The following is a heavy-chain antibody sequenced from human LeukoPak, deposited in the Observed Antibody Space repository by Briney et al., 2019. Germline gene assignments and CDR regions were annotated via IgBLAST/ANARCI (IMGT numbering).Heavy chain of an antibody. CDR2: ISGSGGST. V-gene: IGHV3-23*01. CDR3: ARVRWGGLYYFDY. Sequence: GGSLRLSCATSGFTFMNYAMSWVRQAPGKGLEWVSGISGSGGSTYYADSLKGRFTISRDNSKDTLHVQMNSLRAEDTAVYYCARVRWGGLYYFDYWGQGTLVTVSS. CDR1: GFTFMNYA. J-gene: IGHJ4*02. D-gene: IGHD3-16*01.